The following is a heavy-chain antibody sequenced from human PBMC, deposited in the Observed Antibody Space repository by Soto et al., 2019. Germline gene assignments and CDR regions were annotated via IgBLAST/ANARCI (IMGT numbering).Heavy chain of an antibody. CDR2: IYPSGTT. V-gene: IGHV3-53*01. J-gene: IGHJ6*02. CDR1: GLSVSSNY. D-gene: IGHD3-16*01. CDR3: AKDAPAYKFYGVDV. Sequence: GGSLRLSCAASGLSVSSNYMTWVRQTPGKVLEWVSTIYPSGTTFYADTVKGRFAVSRDISNNTLYLEMNSLRVEDTAVYYCAKDAPAYKFYGVDVWGLGTTVTVSS.